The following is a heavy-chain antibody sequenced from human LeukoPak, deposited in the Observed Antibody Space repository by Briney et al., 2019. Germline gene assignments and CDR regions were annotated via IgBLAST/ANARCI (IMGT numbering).Heavy chain of an antibody. Sequence: SEPLSLTCAVYGGSFSGYYWSWIRQPPGKGLEWIGEINHSGSTNYNPSLKSRVTRSVDTSKNQFSLKLSSVTAADTAVYYCARFLRGYSYGSYDYWGQGTLVTVSS. CDR1: GGSFSGYY. CDR3: ARFLRGYSYGSYDY. J-gene: IGHJ4*02. V-gene: IGHV4-34*01. D-gene: IGHD5-18*01. CDR2: INHSGST.